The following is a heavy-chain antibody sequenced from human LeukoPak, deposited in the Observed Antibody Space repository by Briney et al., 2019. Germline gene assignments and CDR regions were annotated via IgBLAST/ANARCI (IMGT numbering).Heavy chain of an antibody. J-gene: IGHJ4*02. CDR1: GGSISSGSYY. V-gene: IGHV4-61*02. CDR2: IYTSGST. CDR3: ARKSSGSIDY. Sequence: SQTLSLTCTVSGGSISSGSYYWSWIRQPAGTGLEWIGCIYTSGSTNYNPSLKSRVTISVDTSKNQFSLKLSSVTAADTAVYYCARKSSGSIDYWGQGTLVTVSS. D-gene: IGHD1-26*01.